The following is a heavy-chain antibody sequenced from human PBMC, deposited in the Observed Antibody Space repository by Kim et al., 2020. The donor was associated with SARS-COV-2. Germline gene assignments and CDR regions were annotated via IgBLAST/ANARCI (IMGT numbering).Heavy chain of an antibody. V-gene: IGHV4-39*01. CDR1: GGSISSSSYY. CDR3: ASQEWVVGASNWFDP. CDR2: IYYSGST. J-gene: IGHJ5*02. D-gene: IGHD1-26*01. Sequence: SETLSLTCTVSGGSISSSSYYWGWIRQPPGKGLEWIGSIYYSGSTYYNPSLKSRVTISVDTSKNQFSLKLGSVTAADTAAYYCASQEWVVGASNWFDPWGHGTLVTVSS.